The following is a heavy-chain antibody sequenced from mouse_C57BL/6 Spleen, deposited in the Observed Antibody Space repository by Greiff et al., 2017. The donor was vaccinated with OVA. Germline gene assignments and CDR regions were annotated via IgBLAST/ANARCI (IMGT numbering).Heavy chain of an antibody. D-gene: IGHD2-4*01. J-gene: IGHJ4*01. CDR3: ARDDYDVKNYAMDY. V-gene: IGHV3-6*01. CDR2: ISYDGSN. CDR1: GYSITSGYY. Sequence: EVHLVESGPGLVKPSQSLSLTCSVTGYSITSGYYWNWIRQFPGNKLEWMGYISYDGSNNYNPSLKNRISITRDTSKNQFFLKLNSVTTEDTATYYCARDDYDVKNYAMDYWGQGTSVTVSS.